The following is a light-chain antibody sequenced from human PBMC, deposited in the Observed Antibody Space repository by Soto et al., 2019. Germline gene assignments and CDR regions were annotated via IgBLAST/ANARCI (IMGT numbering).Light chain of an antibody. V-gene: IGLV1-40*01. J-gene: IGLJ1*01. CDR3: QSYDSSLIYV. CDR2: GNS. CDR1: SSNIGAGYD. Sequence: QSVLTQPPAVSGAPGQRVTISCTGSSSNIGAGYDVHWYQQLPGTVPKLLIYGNSNRPSGVPDRFSGYKSGTSASLAITGLQADDLADYYGQSYDSSLIYVFGTGSKLPV.